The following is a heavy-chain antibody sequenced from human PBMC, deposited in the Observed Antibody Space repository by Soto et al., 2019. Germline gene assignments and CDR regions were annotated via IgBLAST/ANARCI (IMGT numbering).Heavy chain of an antibody. CDR2: IKSDGSST. CDR3: ARSVRSGSFPYYYYALDV. V-gene: IGHV3-74*01. J-gene: IGHJ6*02. CDR1: GFTFHNYA. D-gene: IGHD3-10*01. Sequence: PGGSLRLSCAASGFTFHNYAMSWVRQAPGKGLVWVSRIKSDGSSTSYADSVKGRFTISRDNAKNTLDLQMHGLRAEDMAVYYCARSVRSGSFPYYYYALDVWGQGTTVTVSS.